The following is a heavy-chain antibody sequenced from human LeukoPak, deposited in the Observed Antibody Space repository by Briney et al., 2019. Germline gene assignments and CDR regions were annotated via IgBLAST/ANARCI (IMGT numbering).Heavy chain of an antibody. D-gene: IGHD4-17*01. CDR3: ARAYGDYDHFDC. CDR1: GFTFSSYS. CDR2: ISSSSSYI. V-gene: IGHV3-21*01. Sequence: PGGSLRLSCAASGFTFSSYSMNWVRQAPGKGLEWVSSISSSSSYIYYADSVKGRFTISRDNAKNPLYLQMNSLRAEDTAVYYCARAYGDYDHFDCWGQGTLVTVSS. J-gene: IGHJ4*02.